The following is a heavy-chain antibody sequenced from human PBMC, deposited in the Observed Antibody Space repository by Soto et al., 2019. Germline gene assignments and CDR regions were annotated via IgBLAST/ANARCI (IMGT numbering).Heavy chain of an antibody. CDR2: VGGGGTDT. V-gene: IGHV3-23*01. CDR1: GFIFGDYA. Sequence: QFFESGGDLVQPGGSLRVHCVASGFIFGDYAMSWVRQAPGKGLEWVSSVGGGGTDTYYAASVKGRFTISRDNSKSTLYLKMNNLRAEDTAVYYCAKEAVPYNGKWDWFDTWGQGTLVIVSS. J-gene: IGHJ5*02. CDR3: AKEAVPYNGKWDWFDT. D-gene: IGHD1-20*01.